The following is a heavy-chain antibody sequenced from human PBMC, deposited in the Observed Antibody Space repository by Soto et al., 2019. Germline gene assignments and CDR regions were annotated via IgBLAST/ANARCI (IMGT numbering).Heavy chain of an antibody. V-gene: IGHV4-39*01. CDR1: GDSISTSSHY. Sequence: SETLSLTCTVSGDSISTSSHYWGWIRQPPGKGLEWIGSINNRGSIYYNPSLKSRVTISEDTSKNQFSLKLTFVTAADTAVYYCARPPMYSTSSNFDYWGQGTLVTVSS. CDR2: INNRGSI. J-gene: IGHJ4*02. CDR3: ARPPMYSTSSNFDY. D-gene: IGHD6-6*01.